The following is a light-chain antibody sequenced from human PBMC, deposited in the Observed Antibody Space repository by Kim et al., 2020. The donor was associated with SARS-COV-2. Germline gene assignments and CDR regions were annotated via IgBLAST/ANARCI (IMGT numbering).Light chain of an antibody. CDR2: GAS. V-gene: IGKV3-20*01. CDR1: QTVSSNY. Sequence: EIVLTQNPGTLSLSPGERATLSCRASQTVSSNYFAWYQQRPGQAPRLLISGASSRATGIPDKFSGSGSGTDFTLTISRLEPEDFAVYYCQQYGSSPYTFGQGTKLEIK. J-gene: IGKJ2*01. CDR3: QQYGSSPYT.